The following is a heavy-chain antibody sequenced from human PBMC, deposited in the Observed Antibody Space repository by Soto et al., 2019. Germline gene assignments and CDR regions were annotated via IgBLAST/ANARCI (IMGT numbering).Heavy chain of an antibody. Sequence: GGSLRLSCAASGFTFSSYGMHWVRQAPGKGLEWVAVIWYDGSNKYYADSVKGRFTISRDNSKNTLYLQMNSLRAEDTAVYYCARDPGYCSGGSCYPTYYYYGMDVWGQGTTVTVSS. J-gene: IGHJ6*02. D-gene: IGHD2-15*01. CDR1: GFTFSSYG. V-gene: IGHV3-33*08. CDR3: ARDPGYCSGGSCYPTYYYYGMDV. CDR2: IWYDGSNK.